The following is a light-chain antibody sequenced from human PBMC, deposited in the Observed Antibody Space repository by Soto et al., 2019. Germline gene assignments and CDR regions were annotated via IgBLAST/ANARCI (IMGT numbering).Light chain of an antibody. CDR3: QQYNDWLWT. Sequence: EIVLTQSPGTLSLSPGEGATLSCRASQSVTGSSLAWYQQKPGQAPRLLIYGASTRATAIPARFSGRGSGTEFALTITSLQSEDFAVYYCQQYNDWLWTFGQGTKVDIK. J-gene: IGKJ1*01. CDR1: QSVTGS. CDR2: GAS. V-gene: IGKV3D-15*01.